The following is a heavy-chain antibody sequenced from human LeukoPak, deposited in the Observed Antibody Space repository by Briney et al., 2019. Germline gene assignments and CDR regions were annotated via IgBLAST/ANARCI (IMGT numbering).Heavy chain of an antibody. Sequence: GASVKVSCKTSGYTFTSYDINWVRQATGQGLEWMGWMNPNSGNTGYAQKFQGRVTMTRNTSISTAYMELSSLRSEDTAVYYCARGRWGDDYYYGMDVWGQGTTVTVSS. CDR2: MNPNSGNT. J-gene: IGHJ6*02. CDR1: GYTFTSYD. D-gene: IGHD2-21*02. V-gene: IGHV1-8*01. CDR3: ARGRWGDDYYYGMDV.